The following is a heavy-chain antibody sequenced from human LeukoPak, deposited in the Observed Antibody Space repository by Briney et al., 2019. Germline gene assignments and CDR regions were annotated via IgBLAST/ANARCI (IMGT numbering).Heavy chain of an antibody. D-gene: IGHD3-9*01. CDR1: GFTFSSYA. J-gene: IGHJ6*03. CDR2: ISYDGSNK. Sequence: GGSLRLSCAASGFTFSSYAMHWVRQAPGKGLEWVAVISYDGSNKYYADSVKGRFTISRDNAKNSLYLQMNSLRAEDTAVYYCARAPSLEYDILTGYYKGYYYYYMDVWGKGTTVTVSS. V-gene: IGHV3-30*07. CDR3: ARAPSLEYDILTGYYKGYYYYYMDV.